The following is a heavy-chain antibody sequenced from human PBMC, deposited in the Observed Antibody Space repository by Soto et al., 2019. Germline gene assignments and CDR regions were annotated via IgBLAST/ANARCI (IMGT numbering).Heavy chain of an antibody. Sequence: PGESLKISCKGSGYSFTSYGSGWGRQIPGKGLEWMGIIYPGDSDTRYSPSFQGQVTISADKSISTAYLQWSSLKASDTAMYYCARLVRRNYYMDVWGKGTTVTVSS. D-gene: IGHD4-17*01. CDR2: IYPGDSDT. CDR1: GYSFTSYG. V-gene: IGHV5-51*01. J-gene: IGHJ6*03. CDR3: ARLVRRNYYMDV.